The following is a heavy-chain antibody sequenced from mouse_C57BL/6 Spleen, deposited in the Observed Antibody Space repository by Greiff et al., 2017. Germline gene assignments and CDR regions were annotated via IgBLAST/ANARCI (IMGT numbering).Heavy chain of an antibody. V-gene: IGHV1-69*01. J-gene: IGHJ2*01. CDR3: AREGSGFYYFDY. Sequence: QVQLQPPGAELVMPGASVKLSCKASGYTFTSYWMHWVKQRPGQGLEWIGEIDPSDSYTNYNQKFKGKSTLTVDKSSSTAYMQLSSLTSEDSAVYYCAREGSGFYYFDYWGQGTTLTVSS. CDR1: GYTFTSYW. CDR2: IDPSDSYT.